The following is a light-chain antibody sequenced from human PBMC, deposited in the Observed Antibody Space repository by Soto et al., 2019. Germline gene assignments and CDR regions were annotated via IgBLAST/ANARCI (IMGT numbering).Light chain of an antibody. CDR2: GAS. J-gene: IGKJ1*01. CDR1: QSVNIH. CDR3: QQYSIWPRT. Sequence: EIGMTQSPATLSVSPGDRATLSCRASQSVNIHLAWYQQRPGQAPRLLFYGASTRATGIPARFSASGSGTEFTLTISSLQSEDFAVYYCQQYSIWPRTFGQGTKV. V-gene: IGKV3-15*01.